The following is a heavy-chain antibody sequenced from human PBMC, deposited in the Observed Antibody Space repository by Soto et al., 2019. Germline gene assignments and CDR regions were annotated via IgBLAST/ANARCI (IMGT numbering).Heavy chain of an antibody. Sequence: PGESLKISCQASGYSFISSWIGWVRQMPGKGLEWMGIIYPGDSDTRYSPSFQGQVTISADKSTSTAYLQWSSLKASDTATYYCARMMAASGTAFDYRGQGALVTVSS. CDR1: GYSFISSW. V-gene: IGHV5-51*01. J-gene: IGHJ4*02. CDR3: ARMMAASGTAFDY. CDR2: IYPGDSDT. D-gene: IGHD6-13*01.